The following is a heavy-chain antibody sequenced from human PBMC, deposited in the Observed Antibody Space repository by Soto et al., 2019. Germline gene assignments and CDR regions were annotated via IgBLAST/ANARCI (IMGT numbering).Heavy chain of an antibody. J-gene: IGHJ6*03. CDR3: TRQGGYYYYMDV. Sequence: SETLSLTCTVSGASISSSTYYWGWIRQPPGKGLEWIGSIYYSGNTYYNPSLKSRVTISVDTSKNQFSLKLSSVTAADTAVYYCTRQGGYYYYMDVWGKGTTVTVS. V-gene: IGHV4-39*01. CDR1: GASISSSTYY. CDR2: IYYSGNT.